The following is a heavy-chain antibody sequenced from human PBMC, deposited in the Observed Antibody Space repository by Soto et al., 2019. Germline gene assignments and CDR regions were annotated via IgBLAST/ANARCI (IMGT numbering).Heavy chain of an antibody. CDR1: GFSFSNAW. CDR3: TTGSVEGV. J-gene: IGHJ6*02. V-gene: IGHV3-15*07. D-gene: IGHD2-15*01. Sequence: PGGSLRLSCAASGFSFSNAWMNWVRQAPGKGLEWVGRIKRKIEGEKTDYAAPVKGRFTISRDDSKNTLHLQMNSLKADDTALYYCTTGSVEGVWGQGTTVTVS. CDR2: IKRKIEGEKT.